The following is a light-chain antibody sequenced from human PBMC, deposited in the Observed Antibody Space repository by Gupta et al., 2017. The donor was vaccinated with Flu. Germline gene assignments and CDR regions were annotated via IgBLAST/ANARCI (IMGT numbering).Light chain of an antibody. V-gene: IGKV3-11*01. CDR2: DAV. J-gene: IGKJ4*01. CDR3: QQRSNWPLT. CDR1: QNINTY. Sequence: EIVLPQSPATLSLSRGERAALSCRASQNINTYVAWYQQKPGQAPRLLIYDAVNRATGIPARFSGSGSGTDFTLTISSLEPEDLAVYYCQQRSNWPLTFGGGTKLEIK.